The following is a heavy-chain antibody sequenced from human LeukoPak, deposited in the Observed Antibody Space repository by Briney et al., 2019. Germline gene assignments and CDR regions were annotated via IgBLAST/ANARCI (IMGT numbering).Heavy chain of an antibody. J-gene: IGHJ4*02. D-gene: IGHD5-18*01. Sequence: PGRSLRLSCAASGFTFDDYAMHWVRQAPGKGLEWVSGISWNSGSIGYADSVKGRLTISRDNAKNSLYLQMNSLRAEDTALYYCAKDRGYSYGYPHYFDYWGQGTLVTVSS. CDR3: AKDRGYSYGYPHYFDY. V-gene: IGHV3-9*01. CDR2: ISWNSGSI. CDR1: GFTFDDYA.